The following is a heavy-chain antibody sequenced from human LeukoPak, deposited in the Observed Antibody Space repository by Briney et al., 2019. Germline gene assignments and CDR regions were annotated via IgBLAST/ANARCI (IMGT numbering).Heavy chain of an antibody. V-gene: IGHV3-23*01. J-gene: IGHJ4*02. D-gene: IGHD2-2*01. CDR3: AKGHCVSTSCFGVRDDC. CDR1: GFTFSSYA. Sequence: QTGGSLRLSCAASGFTFSSYAMSWVRQAPGRGLEWVSAISGSGGSTYSADSVKGRFTISRDNSKNTLYLHMNSLRAEDTAVYYCAKGHCVSTSCFGVRDDCWGQGTLVTVSS. CDR2: ISGSGGST.